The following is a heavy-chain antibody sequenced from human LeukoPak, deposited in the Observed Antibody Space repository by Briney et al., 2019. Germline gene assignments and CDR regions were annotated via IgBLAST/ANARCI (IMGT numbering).Heavy chain of an antibody. CDR2: IYTSGST. D-gene: IGHD3-22*01. V-gene: IGHV4-61*02. Sequence: SQTLSLTCTVSGGSISSGSYYWSWIRQPAGKGLEWIGRIYTSGSTNYNPSLKSRVTISVDTSKNQFSLKLSSVTAADTAVYYCASGEGGYQIGFGYWGQGTLVTVSS. CDR1: GGSISSGSYY. J-gene: IGHJ4*02. CDR3: ASGEGGYQIGFGY.